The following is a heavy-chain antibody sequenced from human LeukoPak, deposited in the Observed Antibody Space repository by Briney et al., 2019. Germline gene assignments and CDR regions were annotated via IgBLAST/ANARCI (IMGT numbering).Heavy chain of an antibody. CDR1: GFTFSTYN. Sequence: GGSLRLSCAASGFTFSTYNMNWVRQAPGKGLEWVSSITSTSSYMYYADSVKGRFTISRDNAQNSLYLHMSSLRAEDTAVYYCARDPYSGGYGDDYYYYLDVWGKGTTVTISS. CDR3: ARDPYSGGYGDDYYYYLDV. CDR2: ITSTSSYM. V-gene: IGHV3-21*01. D-gene: IGHD1-26*01. J-gene: IGHJ6*03.